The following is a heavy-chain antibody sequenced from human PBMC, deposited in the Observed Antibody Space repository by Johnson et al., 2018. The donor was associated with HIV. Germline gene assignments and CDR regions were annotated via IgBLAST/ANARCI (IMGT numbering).Heavy chain of an antibody. V-gene: IGHV3-11*04. Sequence: QVQLMESGGGLVQPGGSLRLSCAASGFTFSDYYMSWIRQAPGKGLEWVSYISSGGSTIYYADSVQGRFTISRDNSKNSLYLQMNSLRAEDTAVYYCGRERGYSGYDGERDACDFWCQGTMVT. CDR2: ISSGGSTI. CDR3: GRERGYSGYDGERDACDF. CDR1: GFTFSDYY. D-gene: IGHD5-12*01. J-gene: IGHJ3*01.